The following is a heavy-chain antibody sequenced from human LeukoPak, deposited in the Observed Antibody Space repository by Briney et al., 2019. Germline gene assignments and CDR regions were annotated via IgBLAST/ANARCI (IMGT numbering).Heavy chain of an antibody. CDR2: ISGSNT. J-gene: IGHJ4*02. V-gene: IGHV3-23*01. CDR3: AKRRSRNTGPFDY. CDR1: GFTISSDA. D-gene: IGHD5-18*01. Sequence: GGSLRLSCAASGFTISSDALTWVRLAPGKGLECVSGISGSNTYYAESVKGRFTISRGDSNNMLYLQMNSLRAEDTAVYYCAKRRSRNTGPFDYWGQGTMVTVSP.